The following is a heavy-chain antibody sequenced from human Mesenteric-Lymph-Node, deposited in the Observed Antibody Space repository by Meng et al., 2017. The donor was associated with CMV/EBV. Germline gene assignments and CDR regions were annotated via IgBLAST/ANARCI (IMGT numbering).Heavy chain of an antibody. Sequence: GESLKISCAASTFTFNTYVMWWVRQAPGKGLEWVSSISSSSSYIYYADSVKGRFTISRDNAKNSLYLQMNSLRAEDTAVYYCARGELDYYGSGSYSHFDYWGQGTLVTVSS. CDR1: TFTFNTYV. J-gene: IGHJ4*02. CDR3: ARGELDYYGSGSYSHFDY. CDR2: ISSSSSYI. V-gene: IGHV3-21*01. D-gene: IGHD3-10*01.